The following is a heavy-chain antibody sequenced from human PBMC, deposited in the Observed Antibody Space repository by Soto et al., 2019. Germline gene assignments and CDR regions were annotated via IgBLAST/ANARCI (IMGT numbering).Heavy chain of an antibody. CDR3: VKQAHGLDGVAFDY. D-gene: IGHD2-15*01. J-gene: IGHJ4*02. CDR1: GFIFSEST. Sequence: EVQLVESGGGLVQPGGSLRLSCSASGFIFSESTIYWVRQVPGKGLEAISAVSTSGRSTYYADSVKDRFTISRDNSKNPLFLQMGSLRPEDTAIYYCVKQAHGLDGVAFDYWGQGTQVTVA. CDR2: VSTSGRST. V-gene: IGHV3-64D*06.